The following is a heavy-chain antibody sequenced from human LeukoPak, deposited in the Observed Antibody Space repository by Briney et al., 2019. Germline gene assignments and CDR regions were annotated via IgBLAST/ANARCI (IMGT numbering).Heavy chain of an antibody. Sequence: PSETLSLTCTVSGGSISSSSYYWGWIRQPPGKGLEWIGSIYYSGSTYYNPSLKSRVTISVDTSKNQFSLKLSSVTAADTAVYYCARTYGDFQYFDYWGQGTLVTVPS. V-gene: IGHV4-39*01. CDR1: GGSISSSSYY. CDR3: ARTYGDFQYFDY. D-gene: IGHD4-17*01. J-gene: IGHJ4*02. CDR2: IYYSGST.